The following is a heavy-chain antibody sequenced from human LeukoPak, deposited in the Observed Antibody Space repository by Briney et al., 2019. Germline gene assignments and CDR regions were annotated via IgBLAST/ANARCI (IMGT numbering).Heavy chain of an antibody. J-gene: IGHJ4*02. Sequence: GGSLRLSCAASGFTFSDQYSDGVARAPGGGGEWGGRSINKGNRYTTAYAACVRGKFTISIDDAKNPLYLQMNSLKIEDTAVYYCTRLGIAPRDFAYWGQGTLVTVSS. D-gene: IGHD6-6*01. CDR3: TRLGIAPRDFAY. CDR1: GFTFSDQY. CDR2: SINKGNRYTT. V-gene: IGHV3-72*01.